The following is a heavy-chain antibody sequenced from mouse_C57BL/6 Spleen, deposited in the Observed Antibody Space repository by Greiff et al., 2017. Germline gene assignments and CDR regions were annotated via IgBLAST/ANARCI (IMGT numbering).Heavy chain of an antibody. CDR3: ARRRPNFDY. CDR2: INPNNGGT. V-gene: IGHV1-26*01. CDR1: GYTFTDYY. J-gene: IGHJ2*01. Sequence: EVQLQQSGPELVKPGASVKISCKASGYTFTDYYMNWVKQSHGKSLEWIGDINPNNGGTSYNQKFTGKATLTVDKSSSTADMELRSLTSEDSAVYYCARRRPNFDYWGQGTTLTVSS.